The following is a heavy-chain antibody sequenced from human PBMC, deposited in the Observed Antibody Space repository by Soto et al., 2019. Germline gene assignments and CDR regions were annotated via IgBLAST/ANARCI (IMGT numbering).Heavy chain of an antibody. J-gene: IGHJ6*02. V-gene: IGHV4-34*01. Sequence: QVQLQQWGAGLLKPSETLSLTCAVYGGSFSGYYWSWIRQPPGKGLEWIGEINHSGSTNYNPSLKSRVTISVDTSKNQFSLKLSSVTAADTAVYYCARARGGYSYGYRYYYYGMDVWGQGTTVTVSS. CDR3: ARARGGYSYGYRYYYYGMDV. D-gene: IGHD5-18*01. CDR2: INHSGST. CDR1: GGSFSGYY.